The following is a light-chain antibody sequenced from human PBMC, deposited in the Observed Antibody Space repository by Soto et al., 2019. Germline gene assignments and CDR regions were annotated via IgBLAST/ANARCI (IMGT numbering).Light chain of an antibody. CDR3: LQTTAFPHT. Sequence: DIVMTQTPLSSPVVLGQPASISCTSSQSLVHSIGHTYLTWIQQRPGRPPRLLIYRIFNRFFGVPDRFRGSGAGTKFTQKSSAVEAEDVGVYYCLQTTAFPHTFGQGTKLEIK. J-gene: IGKJ2*01. CDR2: RIF. CDR1: QSLVHSIGHTY. V-gene: IGKV2-24*01.